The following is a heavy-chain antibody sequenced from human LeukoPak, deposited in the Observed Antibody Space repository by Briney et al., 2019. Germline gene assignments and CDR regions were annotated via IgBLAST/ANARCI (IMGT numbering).Heavy chain of an antibody. CDR1: GYTFTAYY. CDR2: INPKSGGT. V-gene: IGHV1-2*02. CDR3: ARDRVVVPAAFDY. J-gene: IGHJ4*02. D-gene: IGHD2-2*01. Sequence: AASVKVSCKASGYTFTAYYMHWVRQGPGQGLEWMGWINPKSGGTNYAQKFQGRVNMTRDTSISTAYMELSRLRSDDTAVYYCARDRVVVPAAFDYWGQGTLVTVSS.